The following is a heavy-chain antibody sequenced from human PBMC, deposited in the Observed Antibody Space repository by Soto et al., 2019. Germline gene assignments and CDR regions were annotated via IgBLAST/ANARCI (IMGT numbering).Heavy chain of an antibody. CDR1: GFTFSSDW. CDR2: MNSDGSRT. V-gene: IGHV3-74*01. J-gene: IGHJ4*02. CDR3: ARGPRGWYGFDY. Sequence: EVQLVESGGVVVQPGGSLRLPCAASGFTFSSDWMHWVRQAPGKGLVWVSRMNSDGSRTTYAESVKGRFTISRDNAKNTLYLQMNSLRAEDTAVYYCARGPRGWYGFDYWGQGTLVTVSS. D-gene: IGHD6-19*01.